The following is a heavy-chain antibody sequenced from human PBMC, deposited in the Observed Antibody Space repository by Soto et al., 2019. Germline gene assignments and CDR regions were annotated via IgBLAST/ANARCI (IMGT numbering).Heavy chain of an antibody. J-gene: IGHJ6*02. V-gene: IGHV1-69*01. CDR1: GGSFDKFI. Sequence: QVQLVQSGAEVKEPGSSVRVSCKASGGSFDKFIMNWVRQTPGRGLEWMGGIVPMLGTPTYAEKFKCRVSIYVPVSARTTHMALPSLGSEDTASHYSSRNGTDGSSRSGMDVWGLGTTVIVSS. CDR2: IVPMLGTP. D-gene: IGHD3-10*01. CDR3: SRNGTDGSSRSGMDV.